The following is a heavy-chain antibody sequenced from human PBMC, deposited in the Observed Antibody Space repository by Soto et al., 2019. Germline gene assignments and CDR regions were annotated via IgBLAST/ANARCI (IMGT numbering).Heavy chain of an antibody. D-gene: IGHD2-2*01. V-gene: IGHV3-7*03. CDR2: IKQDGSEK. J-gene: IGHJ5*02. Sequence: GGSLRLSCAASGFTFSSYWMSWVRQAPGKGLEWVANIKQDGSEKYYVDSVKGRFTISRDNAKNSLYLQMNSLRAEDTAVYYCARGVVAAAIDSRGWFDPWGQGTLVTVSS. CDR1: GFTFSSYW. CDR3: ARGVVAAAIDSRGWFDP.